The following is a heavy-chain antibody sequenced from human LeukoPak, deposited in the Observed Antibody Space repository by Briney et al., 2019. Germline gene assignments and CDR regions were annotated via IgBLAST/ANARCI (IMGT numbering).Heavy chain of an antibody. J-gene: IGHJ5*02. CDR2: IYHTGST. CDR3: ARSHSGWQGHNNWFDP. CDR1: GYSISSDKY. Sequence: SETLSLTCEVSGYSISSDKYCCWIRQPPGKGLELIVSIYHTGSTYYNPSLKSRVSISVDTSKNQFSLRFTSVTAADTAVYYCARSHSGWQGHNNWFDPWGQGTLVTVSS. D-gene: IGHD6-19*01. V-gene: IGHV4-38-2*01.